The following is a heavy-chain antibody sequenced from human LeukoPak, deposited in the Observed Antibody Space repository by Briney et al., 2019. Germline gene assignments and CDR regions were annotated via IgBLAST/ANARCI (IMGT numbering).Heavy chain of an antibody. Sequence: SETLSLTCTVSGGSISSYYWSWIRQPPGKGLEWIGYIYYSGSTNYNPSLKSRVTISVDTSKNQFSLKLSSVTAADTAVYYCARGYMGDVWFGSDPWGQGTLVTVSS. V-gene: IGHV4-59*12. D-gene: IGHD3-10*01. CDR3: ARGYMGDVWFGSDP. CDR1: GGSISSYY. CDR2: IYYSGST. J-gene: IGHJ5*02.